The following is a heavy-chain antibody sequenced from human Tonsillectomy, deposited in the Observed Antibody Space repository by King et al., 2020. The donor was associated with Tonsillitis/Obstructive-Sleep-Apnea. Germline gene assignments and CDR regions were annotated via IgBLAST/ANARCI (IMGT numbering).Heavy chain of an antibody. V-gene: IGHV4-39*01. D-gene: IGHD6-13*01. CDR3: ARQFGYSSRWDYYYYYMDV. J-gene: IGHJ6*03. CDR1: GGSMSSSSYY. Sequence: QLQESGPGLVKPSETLSLTCTVSGGSMSSSSYYWGWIRQPPGKGLEWIGCIYYSGSSYYNPSLKSRVTISVDTSKNQFSLKLSSVTAADTAVYFCARQFGYSSRWDYYYYYMDVWGKGTTVTVSS. CDR2: IYYSGSS.